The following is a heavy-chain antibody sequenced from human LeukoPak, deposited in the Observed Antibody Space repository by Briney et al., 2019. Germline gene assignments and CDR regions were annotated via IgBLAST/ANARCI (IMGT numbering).Heavy chain of an antibody. Sequence: PGGSLRLSCAASGVTFSTSAMSWVRQAPGKGLEWVGRIKSKTDGGTTDYAAPVKGRFTISRDDSKNTLYPQMNSLKTEDTAVYYCTTSRTYYDFWSGYSPYYFDYWGQGTLVTVSS. CDR1: GVTFSTSA. CDR2: IKSKTDGGTT. D-gene: IGHD3-3*01. J-gene: IGHJ4*02. V-gene: IGHV3-15*01. CDR3: TTSRTYYDFWSGYSPYYFDY.